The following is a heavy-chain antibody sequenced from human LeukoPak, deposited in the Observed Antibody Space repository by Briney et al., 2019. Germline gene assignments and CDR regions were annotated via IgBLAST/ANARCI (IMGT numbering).Heavy chain of an antibody. Sequence: SETLSLTCTVSGGSISSGDYYWSWIRQPPGKCLEWIGYIYYSGSTYYNPSLKSRVTISVDTSKNQFSLKLSSVTAADTAVYYCARGIAARHLDYWGQGTLVTVSS. CDR2: IYYSGST. V-gene: IGHV4-30-4*08. J-gene: IGHJ4*02. CDR3: ARGIAARHLDY. CDR1: GGSISSGDYY. D-gene: IGHD6-6*01.